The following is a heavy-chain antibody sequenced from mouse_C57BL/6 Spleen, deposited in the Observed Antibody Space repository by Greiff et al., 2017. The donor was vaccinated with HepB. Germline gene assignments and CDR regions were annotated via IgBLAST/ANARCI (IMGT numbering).Heavy chain of an antibody. J-gene: IGHJ2*01. CDR2: IYPGSGNT. CDR3: ARSEYSLDY. V-gene: IGHV1-76*01. CDR1: GYTFTDYY. D-gene: IGHD2-10*02. Sequence: VQLQQSGAELVRPGASVKLSCKASGYTFTDYYINWVKQRPGQGLEWIARIYPGSGNTYYNEKFKGKATLTAEKSSSTAYMQLSSLTSEDSAVYFCARSEYSLDYWGQGTTLTVSS.